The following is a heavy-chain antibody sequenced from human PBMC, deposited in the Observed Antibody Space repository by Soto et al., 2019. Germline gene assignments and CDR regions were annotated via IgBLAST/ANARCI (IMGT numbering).Heavy chain of an antibody. CDR2: IYYSGST. V-gene: IGHV4-31*03. D-gene: IGHD2-8*01. CDR3: ARDAGYCTNGVCRRRSIDC. Sequence: PSETLSLTCTVSGGSISSGGYYWSWIRQHPGKGLEWIGYIYYSGSTYYNPSLKSRVTISVDTSKNQFSLKLSSVTAADTAVYYCARDAGYCTNGVCRRRSIDCWGQGTLVTVSS. CDR1: GGSISSGGYY. J-gene: IGHJ4*02.